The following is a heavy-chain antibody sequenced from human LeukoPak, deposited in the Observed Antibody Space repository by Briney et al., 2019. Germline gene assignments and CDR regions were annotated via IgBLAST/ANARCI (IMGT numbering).Heavy chain of an antibody. V-gene: IGHV1-2*02. CDR2: ISPDCGAT. Sequence: ASVKVSCKASGYTFTTYPVQWVRQAPGQGLEWIGGISPDCGATNYAQKFLGRLTFTTDTSITTAYMEVSRLTSEDTAVYYYAALGSRKNGRIDAWGQGTPVTVSS. D-gene: IGHD7-27*01. CDR3: AALGSRKNGRIDA. J-gene: IGHJ5*02. CDR1: GYTFTTYP.